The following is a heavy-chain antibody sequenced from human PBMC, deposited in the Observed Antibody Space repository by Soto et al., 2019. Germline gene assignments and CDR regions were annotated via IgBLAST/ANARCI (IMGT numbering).Heavy chain of an antibody. CDR3: ARGGSNDWQVALDI. V-gene: IGHV4-34*01. CDR2: INHSGNN. D-gene: IGHD3-16*01. Sequence: QLQQWGAGLLKPSETLSLTCVVSGGSFSTYYYNWIRQSPGKGLEWIGEINHSGNNNYSPSLNCRVAMSLDTSKNEFSLKLTSVTAADTAVYYCARGGSNDWQVALDIWGQGTMVTVSS. CDR1: GGSFSTYY. J-gene: IGHJ3*02.